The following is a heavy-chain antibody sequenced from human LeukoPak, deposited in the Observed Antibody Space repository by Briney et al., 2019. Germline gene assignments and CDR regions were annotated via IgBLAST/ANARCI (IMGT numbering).Heavy chain of an antibody. D-gene: IGHD6-13*01. J-gene: IGHJ5*02. CDR1: GYTFTSYA. V-gene: IGHV7-4-1*02. CDR2: INTNTGNP. Sequence: ASVKVSCKASGYTFTSYAMNWVRQAPGQGLEWKGWINTNTGNPTYAQGFTGRFVFSLDTSVSTAYLQISSLKAEDTAVYYCARDGRIAAWVRENWFDPWGQGTLVTVSS. CDR3: ARDGRIAAWVRENWFDP.